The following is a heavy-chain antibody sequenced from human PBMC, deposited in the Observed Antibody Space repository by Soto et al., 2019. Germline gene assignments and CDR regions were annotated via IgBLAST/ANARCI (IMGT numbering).Heavy chain of an antibody. CDR3: ARVPRLVHYYYGMDV. J-gene: IGHJ6*02. CDR2: IYYSGST. V-gene: IGHV4-30-4*01. D-gene: IGHD3-9*01. Sequence: SETLSLTCTVSGGSISSGDYYWSWIRQPPGKGLEWIGYIYYSGSTYYNPSLKSRVTISVDTSKNQFSLKLSSVTAADTAVYYCARVPRLVHYYYGMDVWGQGTTVTVSS. CDR1: GGSISSGDYY.